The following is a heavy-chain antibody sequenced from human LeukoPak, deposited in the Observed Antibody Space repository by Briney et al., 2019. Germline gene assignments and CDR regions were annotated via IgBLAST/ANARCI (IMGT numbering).Heavy chain of an antibody. V-gene: IGHV3-30*02. D-gene: IGHD3-9*01. CDR3: AKDRYYINDY. J-gene: IGHJ4*02. CDR2: IRYDGSNK. CDR1: GFTFSSYS. Sequence: GGSLRRSCAASGFTFSSYSMHWVRQAPGKGLEWVAFIRYDGSNKYYADSVKGRFTISTDNSKNTLYLQMNSLRAEDTAVYYCAKDRYYINDYWGQGTLVTVSS.